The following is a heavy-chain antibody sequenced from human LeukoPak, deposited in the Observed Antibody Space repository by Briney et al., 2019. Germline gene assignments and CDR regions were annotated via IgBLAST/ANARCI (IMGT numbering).Heavy chain of an antibody. CDR2: IYSGGST. CDR3: ARDEGYGDYDPYWYFDL. V-gene: IGHV3-66*01. Sequence: GGSLRLSCAASGFTVSSNYMSWVRQAPGKGLEWVSVIYSGGSTYYADSVKGRFTISRDNSKNTLYLQMNSLRAEDTAVYYCARDEGYGDYDPYWYFDLWGRGTLVTVSS. J-gene: IGHJ2*01. D-gene: IGHD4-17*01. CDR1: GFTVSSNY.